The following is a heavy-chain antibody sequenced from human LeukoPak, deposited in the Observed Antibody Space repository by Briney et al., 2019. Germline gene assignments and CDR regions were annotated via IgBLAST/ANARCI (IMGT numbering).Heavy chain of an antibody. Sequence: SETLSLTCTVSGGSISSYYWSWIRQPPGKGLEWIGYIYYSGSTNYNPSLKSRVTISVDTSKNQFSLKLSSVTAADTAVYYCARGADCSSTSCYARYYYYYMDVWGKGTTVTISS. CDR2: IYYSGST. J-gene: IGHJ6*03. CDR3: ARGADCSSTSCYARYYYYYMDV. D-gene: IGHD2-2*01. CDR1: GGSISSYY. V-gene: IGHV4-59*01.